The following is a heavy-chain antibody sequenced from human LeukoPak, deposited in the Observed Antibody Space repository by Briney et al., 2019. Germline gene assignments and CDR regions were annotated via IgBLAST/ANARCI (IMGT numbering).Heavy chain of an antibody. Sequence: ASVKVSCKASGYTFSSFDINWVRQATGQGLEWMGWMNPNSGNTGYAQKFQGRVTMARDISIGTAYLELTNVTSEDTAVYFCATYSGSSGRGIDPWGQGTLVTVSS. CDR2: MNPNSGNT. D-gene: IGHD6-13*01. V-gene: IGHV1-8*01. CDR3: ATYSGSSGRGIDP. CDR1: GYTFSSFD. J-gene: IGHJ5*02.